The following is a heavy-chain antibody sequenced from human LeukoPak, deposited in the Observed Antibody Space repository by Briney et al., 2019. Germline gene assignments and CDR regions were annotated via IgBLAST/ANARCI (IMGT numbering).Heavy chain of an antibody. J-gene: IGHJ3*02. CDR3: AKDQRYGDRHDAFDI. CDR1: GFTFDDYA. V-gene: IGHV3-9*01. CDR2: VSWNGGLK. D-gene: IGHD4-17*01. Sequence: GGSLRLSCAASGFTFDDYAMHWVRQAPGKGLEWVSSVSWNGGLKGYADSVKGRFTISRDNAKTSLYLQMNSLRAEDTAVYYCAKDQRYGDRHDAFDIWGQGTMVTVSS.